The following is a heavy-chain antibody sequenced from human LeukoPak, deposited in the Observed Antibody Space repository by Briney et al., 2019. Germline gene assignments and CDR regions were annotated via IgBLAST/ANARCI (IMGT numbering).Heavy chain of an antibody. CDR2: ISSSGSST. CDR1: GFTFSNYA. Sequence: EGSLRLSCAASGFTFSNYAMRWVRQAPGKRLEWVSAISSSGSSTYYADSVKGRLTISRDNSKNTLYLQMNNLRADDPAVYHCANFLGSRGYCSCTSCSFDSWGQGTLVTVSS. D-gene: IGHD2-2*01. CDR3: ANFLGSRGYCSCTSCSFDS. V-gene: IGHV3-23*01. J-gene: IGHJ4*02.